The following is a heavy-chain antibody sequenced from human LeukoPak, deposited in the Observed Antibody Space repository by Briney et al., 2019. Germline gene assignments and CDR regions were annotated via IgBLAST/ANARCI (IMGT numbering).Heavy chain of an antibody. CDR1: GITFIKYS. J-gene: IGHJ3*02. CDR3: TRDHYSSSWYRVDAFDI. V-gene: IGHV3-23*01. CDR2: ITGSGAFT. D-gene: IGHD6-13*01. Sequence: PGGSLRLSCEASGITFIKYSMTWVRQAPGKGLEGVSAITGSGAFTDYADSVKGRFTISRDDSKNTAYLQMNSLKTEDTAVYYCTRDHYSSSWYRVDAFDIWGQGTMVTVSS.